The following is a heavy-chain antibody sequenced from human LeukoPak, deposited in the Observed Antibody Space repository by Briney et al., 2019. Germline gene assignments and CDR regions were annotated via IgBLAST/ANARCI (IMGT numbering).Heavy chain of an antibody. CDR2: INHSGST. D-gene: IGHD3-22*01. CDR1: GGSFSGYY. Sequence: SETLSLTCAVYGGSFSGYYWSWIRQPPGKGLEWIGEINHSGSTNYNPSLKSRVTISVDTSKNQFSLKLSSVTAADTAVYYCAIVTTTRDYWGRGTLVTVSS. J-gene: IGHJ4*02. V-gene: IGHV4-34*01. CDR3: AIVTTTRDY.